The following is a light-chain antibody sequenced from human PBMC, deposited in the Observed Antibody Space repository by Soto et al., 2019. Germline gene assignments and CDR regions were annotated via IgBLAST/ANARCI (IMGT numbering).Light chain of an antibody. Sequence: DIQMTQSPSSLSASVGDRVTITCRASESIARHLNWYQQKPGKAPKLLIYAALSLQNGVPSRFRGGGSGTDFTLTISNLQPEDFATYYCQQSYSTLSITFGQGTRPEIK. CDR3: QQSYSTLSIT. V-gene: IGKV1-39*01. CDR1: ESIARH. J-gene: IGKJ5*01. CDR2: AAL.